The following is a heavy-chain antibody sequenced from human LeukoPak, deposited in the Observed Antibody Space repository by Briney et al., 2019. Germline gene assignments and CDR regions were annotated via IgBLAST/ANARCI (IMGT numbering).Heavy chain of an antibody. CDR2: ISAYNGNT. J-gene: IGHJ5*02. CDR1: GYTFTSYG. CDR3: ARAGYCSGGSCRSLYWFDP. V-gene: IGHV1-18*01. Sequence: ASVKVSCKASGYTFTSYGISWVRQAPGQGLEWMGWISAYNGNTNYAQKLQGRVTMTTDTSTSTAYMELRSLRSDDTAVYYCARAGYCSGGSCRSLYWFDPWGQGTLVTVSS. D-gene: IGHD2-15*01.